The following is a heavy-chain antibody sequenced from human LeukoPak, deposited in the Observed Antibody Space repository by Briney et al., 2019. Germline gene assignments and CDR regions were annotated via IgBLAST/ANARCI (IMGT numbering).Heavy chain of an antibody. V-gene: IGHV3-21*01. Sequence: GGSLRLSCAASGFTFSSYSMNWVRQAPGKGLEWVSSISSSSSYIYYADSVKGRFTISRDNAKNSLYLQMNSLRAEDRAVYYCAALRVTTPFDYWGQGTLVTVSS. D-gene: IGHD4-17*01. CDR3: AALRVTTPFDY. J-gene: IGHJ4*02. CDR1: GFTFSSYS. CDR2: ISSSSSYI.